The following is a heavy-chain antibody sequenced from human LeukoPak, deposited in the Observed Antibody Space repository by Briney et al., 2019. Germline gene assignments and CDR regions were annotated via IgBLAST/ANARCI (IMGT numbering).Heavy chain of an antibody. CDR2: ISSSSSTI. Sequence: HPGGSLRLSCAASGFTFSSYSMNWVRQAPGKGLEWVSYISSSSSTIYYADSVKGRFTISRDNAKNSLYLQMNSLRAEDTAVYYCARSMAVADYWGQGTLVTVSS. CDR1: GFTFSSYS. J-gene: IGHJ4*02. CDR3: ARSMAVADY. D-gene: IGHD6-19*01. V-gene: IGHV3-48*04.